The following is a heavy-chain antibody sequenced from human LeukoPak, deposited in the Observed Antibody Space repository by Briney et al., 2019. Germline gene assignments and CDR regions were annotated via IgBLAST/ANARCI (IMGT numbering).Heavy chain of an antibody. CDR3: ATLGYCSGGSCRYFDY. V-gene: IGHV4-39*01. Sequence: PSETLSLTCTVSGGSISSSSYYWGWIRQPPGKGLEWIGSIYYSGSTYYNPSLKSRITISVDTSKNQFSLKLSSVTAADRAVYYCATLGYCSGGSCRYFDYWGQGTLVTVSS. D-gene: IGHD2-15*01. J-gene: IGHJ4*02. CDR2: IYYSGST. CDR1: GGSISSSSYY.